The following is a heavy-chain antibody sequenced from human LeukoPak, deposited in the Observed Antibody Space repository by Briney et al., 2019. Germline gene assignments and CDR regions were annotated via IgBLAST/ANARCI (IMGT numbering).Heavy chain of an antibody. D-gene: IGHD5-18*01. V-gene: IGHV4-38-2*02. J-gene: IGHJ4*02. Sequence: SETLSLTCTVSGYSISSGYYWGWIRQPPGKGLEWIGSIYHSGSTYYNPSLKSRVTISVDTSKNQFSLKLSSVTAADTAVYYCASHDTAMVPVYFDCWGQGTLVTVSS. CDR3: ASHDTAMVPVYFDC. CDR2: IYHSGST. CDR1: GYSISSGYY.